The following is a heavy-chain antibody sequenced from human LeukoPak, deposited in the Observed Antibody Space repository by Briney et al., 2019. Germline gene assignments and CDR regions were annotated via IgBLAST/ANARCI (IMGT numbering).Heavy chain of an antibody. CDR3: ARDRDLLTGNYYGY. D-gene: IGHD3-9*01. CDR2: ISSTSAYI. Sequence: GGSLRLSCAGSGFALKSYSLSWVRQAPGKGLEWVSSISSTSAYIYYADSVKGRFTISRDNSKNTLYLQMNSLRTEDTAVFYCARDRDLLTGNYYGYWGQGTLVTVSS. J-gene: IGHJ4*02. CDR1: GFALKSYS. V-gene: IGHV3-21*01.